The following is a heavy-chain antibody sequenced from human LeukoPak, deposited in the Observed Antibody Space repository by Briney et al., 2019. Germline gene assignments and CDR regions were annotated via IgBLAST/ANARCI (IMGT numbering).Heavy chain of an antibody. J-gene: IGHJ6*02. D-gene: IGHD6-25*01. CDR1: GFTFSSYG. V-gene: IGHV3-30*18. Sequence: GRSLRLSCAASGFTFSSYGMHWVRQAPGKGLEWVAVISYDGSNKYYADSVKGRFTISRDNSKNTLYLQMNSLRAEDTAVYYCAKDLSWSSAPNYYYYYGMDVWGQGTTVTVSS. CDR2: ISYDGSNK. CDR3: AKDLSWSSAPNYYYYYGMDV.